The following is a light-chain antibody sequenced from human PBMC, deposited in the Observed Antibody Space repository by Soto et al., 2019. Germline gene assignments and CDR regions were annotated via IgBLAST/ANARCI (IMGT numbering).Light chain of an antibody. J-gene: IGLJ3*02. V-gene: IGLV2-14*01. Sequence: QSVLTQPASVSGSPGQSITISCTGTRSDLGSYNYVSWYLQYPGKAPKLILYEVNNRPSGASNRFSGSKSGNTASLTISRLQAEDEADYYCSSYTDSNTWVFGGGTKVTVL. CDR2: EVN. CDR3: SSYTDSNTWV. CDR1: RSDLGSYNY.